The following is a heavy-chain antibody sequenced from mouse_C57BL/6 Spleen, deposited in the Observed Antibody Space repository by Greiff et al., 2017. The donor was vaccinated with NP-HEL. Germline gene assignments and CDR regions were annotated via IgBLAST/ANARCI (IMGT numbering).Heavy chain of an antibody. J-gene: IGHJ2*01. CDR2: IDPENGDT. Sequence: VQLQQSGAELVRPGASVQLSCTASGFNIKDDYMHWVKQRPEQGLEWIGWIDPENGDTEYASKFQGKATITADTSSNTAYLQLSSLTSEDTAVYYCTTDWDAHYGGQGTTRTGSS. V-gene: IGHV14-4*01. CDR3: TTDWDAHY. D-gene: IGHD4-1*01. CDR1: GFNIKDDY.